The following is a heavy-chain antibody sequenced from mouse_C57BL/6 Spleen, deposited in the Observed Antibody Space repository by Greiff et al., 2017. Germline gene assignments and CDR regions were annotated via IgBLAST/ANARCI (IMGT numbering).Heavy chain of an antibody. CDR1: GYTFTSYG. J-gene: IGHJ1*03. D-gene: IGHD1-1*01. CDR2: IYPRSGNN. CDR3: ATYYGSSYGYFDV. Sequence: QVQLKESGAELARPGASVKLSCKASGYTFTSYGISWVKQRTGQGLEWIGEIYPRSGNNYYNEKFKGKATLTADKYSSTAYMELRSLTSEDSAVYFCATYYGSSYGYFDVWGTGTTVTVSS. V-gene: IGHV1-81*01.